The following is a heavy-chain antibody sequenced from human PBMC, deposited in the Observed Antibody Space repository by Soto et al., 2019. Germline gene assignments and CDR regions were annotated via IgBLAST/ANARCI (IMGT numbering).Heavy chain of an antibody. CDR2: ISGSGGST. Sequence: PGGSLRLSFAASGFTFSSYAMGWVRQAPGKGLEWVSAISGSGGSTYYADSVKGRFTISRDNSKNTLYLQMNSLRAEDTAVYYCAGTGLTGFDVDYWGQGTLVTVSA. V-gene: IGHV3-23*01. J-gene: IGHJ4*02. D-gene: IGHD3-9*01. CDR3: AGTGLTGFDVDY. CDR1: GFTFSSYA.